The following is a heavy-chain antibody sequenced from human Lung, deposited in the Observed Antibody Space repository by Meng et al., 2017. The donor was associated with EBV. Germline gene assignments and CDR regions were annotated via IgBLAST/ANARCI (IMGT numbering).Heavy chain of an antibody. Sequence: QVQLVESGGGVAQPGRSLRLSCVASGFAFSDSGMHWVRQAPGKGLEWVAVIFYDGSMKYYGDSVRGRFTISRDNPKNTVYLQMNGLRTEDTALYYCAKGKPVDYWGRGTLVTVSS. CDR2: IFYDGSMK. CDR1: GFAFSDSG. J-gene: IGHJ4*02. CDR3: AKGKPVDY. D-gene: IGHD4-23*01. V-gene: IGHV3-30*18.